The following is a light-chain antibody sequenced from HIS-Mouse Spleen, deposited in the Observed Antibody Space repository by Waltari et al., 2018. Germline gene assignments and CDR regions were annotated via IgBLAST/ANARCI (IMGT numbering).Light chain of an antibody. CDR1: SSDVGGYNY. V-gene: IGLV2-14*01. CDR2: EVS. Sequence: QSALTQPASVSGSPGQSITISCTGTSSDVGGYNYVSWYQQHPGKAPKLMTYEVSNRASGVSNRFSGSNAGNTASLTISGLQAEDEADYYCSSYTSSSTLVFGGGTKLTVL. CDR3: SSYTSSSTLV. J-gene: IGLJ3*02.